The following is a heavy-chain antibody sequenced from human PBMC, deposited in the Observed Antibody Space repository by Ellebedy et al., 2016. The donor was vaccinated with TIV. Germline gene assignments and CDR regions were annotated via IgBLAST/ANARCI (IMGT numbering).Heavy chain of an antibody. D-gene: IGHD4-17*01. CDR2: IGSDATSK. CDR1: GFTPSNYG. V-gene: IGHV3-33*01. CDR3: SRHTDYALDY. Sequence: GESLKISCEASGFTPSNYGIHWVRQAPGKGLEWVAVIGSDATSKYYAASVKGRFTISRDNAKNSLYLQMNSLRAEDTAVYYCSRHTDYALDYWGRGALVTVSS. J-gene: IGHJ4*02.